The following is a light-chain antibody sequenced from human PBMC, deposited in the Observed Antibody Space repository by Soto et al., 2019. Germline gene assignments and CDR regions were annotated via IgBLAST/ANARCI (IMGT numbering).Light chain of an antibody. J-gene: IGKJ1*01. Sequence: EIVLTQSPGTLSFSPGERVTLSCRASQSLSSGYLAWYQQKFGQAPRLLIYGASRRATGIPERFSGSGSGTDFTLTINRLEPEDFAVYYCQQYAGSPRTFGQGTKVDI. CDR3: QQYAGSPRT. CDR2: GAS. V-gene: IGKV3-20*01. CDR1: QSLSSGY.